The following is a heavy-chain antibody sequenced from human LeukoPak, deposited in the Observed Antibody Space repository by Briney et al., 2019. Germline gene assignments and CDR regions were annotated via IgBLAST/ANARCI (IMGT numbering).Heavy chain of an antibody. CDR3: AKDLSTSLYYYYYMDV. V-gene: IGHV3-30*02. J-gene: IGHJ6*03. Sequence: GGSLRLSCAASGFTFSSYGMHWVRRAPGKGLEWVAFIRYDGSNKYYADSVKGRFTISRDNSKNTLYLQMNSLRAEDTAVYYCAKDLSTSLYYYYYMDVWGKGTTVTVSS. CDR2: IRYDGSNK. CDR1: GFTFSSYG. D-gene: IGHD2-2*01.